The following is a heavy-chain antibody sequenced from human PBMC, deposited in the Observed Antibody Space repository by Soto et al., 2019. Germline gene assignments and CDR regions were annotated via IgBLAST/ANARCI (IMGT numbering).Heavy chain of an antibody. J-gene: IGHJ4*02. V-gene: IGHV3-64D*06. D-gene: IGHD2-21*02. CDR2: ISSNGGST. CDR3: HAYCGGDCFFDY. CDR1: GFTFISYA. Sequence: SGGSLRLSCSASGFTFISYAIHCVRQAPWKGLEYVSAISSNGGSTYYADSVKGRFTISRDNSKNTLYLQMSSLRAEGTAVYYCHAYCGGDCFFDYWGQGTLVTVSS.